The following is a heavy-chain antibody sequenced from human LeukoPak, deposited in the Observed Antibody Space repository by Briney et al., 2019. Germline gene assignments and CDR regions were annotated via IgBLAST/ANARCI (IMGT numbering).Heavy chain of an antibody. CDR3: ARSLVLDHMDFWGYYFDY. CDR2: ISYSGYI. CDR1: GGSISPSY. Sequence: SETLSLTCTVSGGSISPSYWNWIRQPPGKGLEWIGYISYSGYINYNPSPESRVTISVDTSKNQFSLKLSYVTAADTAVYYCARSLVLDHMDFWGYYFDYWGQGALVTVSS. V-gene: IGHV4-59*01. J-gene: IGHJ4*02. D-gene: IGHD2-8*02.